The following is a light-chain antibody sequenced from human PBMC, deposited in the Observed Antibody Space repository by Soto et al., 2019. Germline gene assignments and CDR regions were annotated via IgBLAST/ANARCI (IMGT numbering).Light chain of an antibody. V-gene: IGKV3-11*01. CDR2: EAS. J-gene: IGKJ5*01. Sequence: EIVLTQSPATLSLSPGERATLSCRASQSVSSLLAWYQQKPGQAPRLLIFEASKRATGIPDRISGSGSGTDFTLTISSLEPEDFAVYYCQQRSVWPITFGQGTRLEIK. CDR3: QQRSVWPIT. CDR1: QSVSSL.